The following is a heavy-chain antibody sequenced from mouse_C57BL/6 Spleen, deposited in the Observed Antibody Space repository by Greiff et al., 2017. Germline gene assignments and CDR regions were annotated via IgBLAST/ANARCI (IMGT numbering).Heavy chain of an antibody. CDR2: IYPGDGDT. J-gene: IGHJ2*01. Sequence: QVQLQQSGPELVKPGASVKISCKASGYAFSSSWMNWVKQRPGKGLEWIGRIYPGDGDTNYNGKFKGKATLTADKSSSTAYMQLSSLTSEDSAVYFCARGRGYYYNFDYWGQGTTLTVSS. V-gene: IGHV1-82*01. CDR3: ARGRGYYYNFDY. CDR1: GYAFSSSW. D-gene: IGHD1-1*01.